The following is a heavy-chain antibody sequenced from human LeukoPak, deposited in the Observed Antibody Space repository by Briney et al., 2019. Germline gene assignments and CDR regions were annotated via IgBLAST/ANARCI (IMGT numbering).Heavy chain of an antibody. CDR3: AKASRPIDVVEMDV. Sequence: PGGSLRLSCAASGFTFSTYAMRWARQAPGKGLEWVSAMSGSGDTTQYADSVKGRFTISRDNSQNTLYLQMNSLRAEDTATYFCAKASRPIDVVEMDVWGQGTTVIVSS. J-gene: IGHJ6*02. D-gene: IGHD2-21*01. V-gene: IGHV3-23*01. CDR2: MSGSGDTT. CDR1: GFTFSTYA.